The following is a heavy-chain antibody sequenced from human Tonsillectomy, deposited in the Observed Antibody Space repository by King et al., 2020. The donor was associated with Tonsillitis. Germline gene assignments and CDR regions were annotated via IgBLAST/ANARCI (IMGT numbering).Heavy chain of an antibody. D-gene: IGHD3-3*01. J-gene: IGHJ6*03. CDR2: ISSSSSYI. CDR3: AGDEHEFWSGLTLYYMDV. V-gene: IGHV3-21*01. CDR1: EFTFSSYS. Sequence: VQLVESGGGLVKPGGSLRLSCAASEFTFSSYSMNWVRQAPGKGLEWVSSISSSSSYIYYADSVKGRFTISRDSAKNSLYLQMSSLRAEDTAVYYCAGDEHEFWSGLTLYYMDVWGKGTPVTVSS.